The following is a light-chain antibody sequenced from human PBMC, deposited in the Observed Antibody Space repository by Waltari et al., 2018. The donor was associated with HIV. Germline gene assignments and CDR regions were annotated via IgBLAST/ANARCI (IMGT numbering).Light chain of an antibody. CDR1: SSGVGGYKY. Sequence: QSALTQPASVSGSPGQSITISCTGSSSGVGGYKYVSWYPPHPGKAPKLMIYDVSERPSGVSNRFSGSKSGNTASLTISGLQAEDEADYYCCSYAGSSTLLFGGGTKVTVL. J-gene: IGLJ3*02. V-gene: IGLV2-23*02. CDR3: CSYAGSSTLL. CDR2: DVS.